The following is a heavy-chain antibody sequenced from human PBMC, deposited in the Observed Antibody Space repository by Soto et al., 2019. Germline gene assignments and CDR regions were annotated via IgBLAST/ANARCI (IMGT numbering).Heavy chain of an antibody. Sequence: GGSLRISCAASGFTFSSYAMHWVRQAPGKGLGYVSAISSNGGSTYYANSAKGRFTISRDNSKNTLYLQMGSLRAEDMAVYYCARVAFLDYYYYMDVWGKGTTVTVSS. D-gene: IGHD3-3*02. J-gene: IGHJ6*03. CDR1: GFTFSSYA. CDR2: ISSNGGST. V-gene: IGHV3-64*01. CDR3: ARVAFLDYYYYMDV.